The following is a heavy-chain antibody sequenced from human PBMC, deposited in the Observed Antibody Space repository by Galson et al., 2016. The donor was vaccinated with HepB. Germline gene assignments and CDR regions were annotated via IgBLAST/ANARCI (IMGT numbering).Heavy chain of an antibody. V-gene: IGHV3-33*01. CDR2: IWYDGRNK. J-gene: IGHJ4*02. Sequence: SLRLSCAASGFTFSNYAMHWVRQAPGKGLEWVTLIWYDGRNKYYADSVKGRFTISRDNSKNTLYMQMNSLRVEDTAVYRCASDLQKYSYGLGLATWSQGTLVTVSS. D-gene: IGHD5-18*01. CDR1: GFTFSNYA. CDR3: ASDLQKYSYGLGLAT.